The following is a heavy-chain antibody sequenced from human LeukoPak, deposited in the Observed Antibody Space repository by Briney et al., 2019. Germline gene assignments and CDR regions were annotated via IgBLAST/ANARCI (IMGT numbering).Heavy chain of an antibody. V-gene: IGHV4-34*01. Sequence: PSETLSLTCAVYGGSFSGYYWSWIRQAPGKGLEWIGSINHRGRTNYNPSLQRRVSISVDTSKNQFSLNVTSVTGSDTAVYYCARTSGFFDSSGFYQQNPYYFQYWGQGVLVTVSS. D-gene: IGHD3-22*01. J-gene: IGHJ4*02. CDR1: GGSFSGYY. CDR2: INHRGRT. CDR3: ARTSGFFDSSGFYQQNPYYFQY.